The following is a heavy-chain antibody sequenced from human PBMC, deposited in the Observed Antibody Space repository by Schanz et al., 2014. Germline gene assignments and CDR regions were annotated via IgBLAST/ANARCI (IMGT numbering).Heavy chain of an antibody. CDR3: ARENLNWEAFDI. Sequence: QVQLVESGGGLVKPGGSLRLSCAASGFTFSDYCMVWIRQAPGKGLEWVSYICSRRTVKYADSVKGRFTISRDNAKNSLYLEMTSLRGEDTAVYYCARENLNWEAFDIWGQGTVVTVSS. CDR1: GFTFSDYC. CDR2: ICSRRTV. J-gene: IGHJ3*02. D-gene: IGHD7-27*01. V-gene: IGHV3-11*01.